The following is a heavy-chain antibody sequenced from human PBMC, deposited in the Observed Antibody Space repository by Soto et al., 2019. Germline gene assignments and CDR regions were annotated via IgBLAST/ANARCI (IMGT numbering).Heavy chain of an antibody. Sequence: QITLKESGPTLVKPTQTLTLTCTFSGFSLSTSGEAVGWIRQPPGKALEWLALIYWNDEKHSTPSLRSRLTITKDTSKTQVVLTMTNMDPVDTATFYCAHRKGGTFDYWGQGTLVTVSS. CDR2: IYWNDEK. V-gene: IGHV2-5*01. CDR3: AHRKGGTFDY. CDR1: GFSLSTSGEA. D-gene: IGHD1-26*01. J-gene: IGHJ4*02.